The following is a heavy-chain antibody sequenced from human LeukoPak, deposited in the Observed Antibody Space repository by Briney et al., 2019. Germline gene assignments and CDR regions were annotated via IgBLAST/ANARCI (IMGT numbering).Heavy chain of an antibody. CDR2: ISGGATRT. V-gene: IGHV3-23*01. Sequence: GGSLRLSCAASGFIFHTYDMSWVRQAPGKGPVWVSDISGGATRTYYTDSVTGRFTISRDNSKNTLYLQINSLRGEDTAVYFCAKGGGRGDYDLTGRFSTHFDSWGQGTPVIVSS. J-gene: IGHJ4*02. CDR3: AKGGGRGDYDLTGRFSTHFDS. D-gene: IGHD4-17*01. CDR1: GFIFHTYD.